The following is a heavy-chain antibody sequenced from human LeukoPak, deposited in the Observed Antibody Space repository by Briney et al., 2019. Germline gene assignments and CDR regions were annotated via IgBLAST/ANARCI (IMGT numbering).Heavy chain of an antibody. V-gene: IGHV4-4*07. CDR3: ARDRYCSSTSCYSAFDY. CDR2: IYTSGST. Sequence: SETLSLTCTVSGGSISSYYWSWIRQPAGRGLEWIGRIYTSGSTNYNPPLKSRVTMSVDTSKNQFSLKLSSVTAADTAVYYCARDRYCSSTSCYSAFDYWGQGTLVTVSS. D-gene: IGHD2-2*01. CDR1: GGSISSYY. J-gene: IGHJ4*02.